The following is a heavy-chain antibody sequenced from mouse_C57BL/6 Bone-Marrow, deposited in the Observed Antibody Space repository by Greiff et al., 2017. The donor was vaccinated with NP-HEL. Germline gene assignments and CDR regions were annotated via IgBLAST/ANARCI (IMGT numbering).Heavy chain of an antibody. CDR2: INPSNGGT. V-gene: IGHV1-53*01. Sequence: QVQLKQPGTELVKPGASVKLSCKASGYTFTSYWMHWVKQRPGQGLEWIGNINPSNGGTNYNEKFKSKATLTVDKSSSTAYMQLSSLTSEDSAVYYCARGHYGSSPWYFDVWGTGTTVTVSS. J-gene: IGHJ1*03. CDR3: ARGHYGSSPWYFDV. D-gene: IGHD1-1*01. CDR1: GYTFTSYW.